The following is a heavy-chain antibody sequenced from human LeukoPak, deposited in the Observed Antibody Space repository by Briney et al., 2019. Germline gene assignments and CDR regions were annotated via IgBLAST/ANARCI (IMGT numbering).Heavy chain of an antibody. Sequence: GESLKISCKGSGYSFTSYWIGWVRQMPGKGLEWMGIIYPGDSDTRYSPSFQGQVTISADKSISTAYLQWSSLKASDTATYYCARSGGDGYNSIWFDPWGQGTLVTVSS. D-gene: IGHD5-24*01. CDR2: IYPGDSDT. J-gene: IGHJ5*02. V-gene: IGHV5-51*01. CDR3: ARSGGDGYNSIWFDP. CDR1: GYSFTSYW.